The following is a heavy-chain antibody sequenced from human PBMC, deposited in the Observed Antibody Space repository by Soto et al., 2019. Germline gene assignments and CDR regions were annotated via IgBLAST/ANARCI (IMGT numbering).Heavy chain of an antibody. Sequence: HPGGSLRLSCAASGFTFISYAISWVRQAPGKWLEWVSGINGGGDSTYFADSARGRFTISRDNSKNTLFLQMNSLRAEDTAVYYCARGWTFDLWGQGTLVTVSS. CDR1: GFTFISYA. CDR3: ARGWTFDL. J-gene: IGHJ4*02. V-gene: IGHV3-23*01. CDR2: INGGGDST. D-gene: IGHD1-1*01.